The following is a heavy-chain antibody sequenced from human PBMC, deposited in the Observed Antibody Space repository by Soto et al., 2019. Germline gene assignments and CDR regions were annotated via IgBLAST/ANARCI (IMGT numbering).Heavy chain of an antibody. CDR1: GFTFRSHT. J-gene: IGHJ4*02. V-gene: IGHV3-30-3*01. CDR3: ARGITIFGVVPG. D-gene: IGHD3-3*01. CDR2: ISYDGGDK. Sequence: PRRPLRSSCAASGFTFRSHTMLCVRQTPGRGLEWVADISYDGGDKYYADSVKGRFTISRDNSKNTLYLQMNSLRSEDTAVYYCARGITIFGVVPGWGQGTLVTVSS.